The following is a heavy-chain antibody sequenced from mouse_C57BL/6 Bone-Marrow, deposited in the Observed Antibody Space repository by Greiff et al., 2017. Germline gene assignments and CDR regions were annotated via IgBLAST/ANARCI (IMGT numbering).Heavy chain of an antibody. CDR1: GYAFTNYL. V-gene: IGHV1-54*01. CDR3: ARSSYWYFDV. CDR2: IHPGSGGT. D-gene: IGHD1-1*01. J-gene: IGHJ1*03. Sequence: VQLVESGAELVRPGTSVKVSCKASGYAFTNYLIEWVKQRPGQGLEWIGVIHPGSGGTNYTEKFKGKATLTADKSSSTAYMPLSSLTSEDSAVYFCARSSYWYFDVWGTGTTVTVSS.